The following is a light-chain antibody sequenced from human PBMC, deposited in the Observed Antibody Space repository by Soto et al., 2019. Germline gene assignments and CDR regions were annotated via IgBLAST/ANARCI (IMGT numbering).Light chain of an antibody. CDR1: QSVSSY. V-gene: IGKV3-11*01. Sequence: EIVLTQSPATLSLSPGERATLSCRASQSVSSYLAWYQQKPGQAPRLLIYDASNRATGIPARFSGSGSGTDFTLTISSLEPEDFAVYYCQQYGNFPYTFGQGTKLEIK. J-gene: IGKJ2*01. CDR3: QQYGNFPYT. CDR2: DAS.